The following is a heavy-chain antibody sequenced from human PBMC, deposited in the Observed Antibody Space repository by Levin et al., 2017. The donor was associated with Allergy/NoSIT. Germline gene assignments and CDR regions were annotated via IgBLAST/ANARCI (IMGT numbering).Heavy chain of an antibody. CDR1: GGSFSGYY. CDR3: ARARGYSGYELGGGWVRYYYYMDV. V-gene: IGHV4-34*01. CDR2: INHSGST. Sequence: SETLSLTCAVYGGSFSGYYWSWIRQPPGKGLEWIGEINHSGSTNYNPSLKSRVTISVDTSKNQFSLKLSSVTAADTAVYYCARARGYSGYELGGGWVRYYYYMDVWGKGTTVTVSS. D-gene: IGHD5-12*01. J-gene: IGHJ6*03.